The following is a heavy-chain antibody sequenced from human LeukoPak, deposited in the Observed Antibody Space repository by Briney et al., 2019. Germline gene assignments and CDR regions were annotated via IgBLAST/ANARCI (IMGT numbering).Heavy chain of an antibody. CDR3: ARAEQWLPHFDY. V-gene: IGHV1-46*01. CDR1: GYTFTSYY. D-gene: IGHD6-19*01. CDR2: INPSGGST. Sequence: ASVKVSCKASGYTFTSYYMHWVRQAPGQGLEWMGVINPSGGSTSYAQKFQGRVTMTRDTSTSTVYMELSSLRSEDTAVYYCARAEQWLPHFDYWGQGTLVTVSS. J-gene: IGHJ4*02.